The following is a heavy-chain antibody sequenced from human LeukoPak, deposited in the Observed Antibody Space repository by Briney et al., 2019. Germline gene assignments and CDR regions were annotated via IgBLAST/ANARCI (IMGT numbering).Heavy chain of an antibody. CDR3: ARGRRAYCSSTSCSSFPRGYSYGYLAD. CDR2: INHSGST. Sequence: SEALSLTCTVSGGSISSSSYYWGWIRQPPGKGLEWIGEINHSGSTNYNPSLKSRVTISVDTSKNQFSLKLSSVTAADTAVYYCARGRRAYCSSTSCSSFPRGYSYGYLADWGQGTLVTVSS. V-gene: IGHV4-39*07. J-gene: IGHJ4*02. D-gene: IGHD5-18*01. CDR1: GGSISSSSYY.